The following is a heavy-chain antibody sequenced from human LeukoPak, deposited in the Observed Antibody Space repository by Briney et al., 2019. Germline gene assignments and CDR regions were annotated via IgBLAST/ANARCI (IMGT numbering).Heavy chain of an antibody. D-gene: IGHD3-22*01. Sequence: PGGSLRLSCAASGFTFSSYAMSWVRQAPGKGLEWVSYISSSGTTISYAQSVKGRFTISRDNAQNSLYLQMSSLRAEDTAVYYCARHVVAVGFDYWGQGTLVTVSS. CDR3: ARHVVAVGFDY. CDR2: ISSSGTTI. CDR1: GFTFSSYA. V-gene: IGHV3-48*04. J-gene: IGHJ4*02.